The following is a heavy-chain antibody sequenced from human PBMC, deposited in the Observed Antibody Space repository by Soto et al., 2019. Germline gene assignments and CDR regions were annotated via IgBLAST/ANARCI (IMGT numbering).Heavy chain of an antibody. Sequence: GGSLRLSCAASGFTFSSYSMNWVRQAPGKGLEWVSSISSSSSYIYYADSVKGRFTISRDNAKNSLYLQMNSLRAEDTAVYYCARGGGYDYFYYYGMDVWGQGTTVTVSS. D-gene: IGHD5-12*01. V-gene: IGHV3-21*01. CDR1: GFTFSSYS. CDR3: ARGGGYDYFYYYGMDV. J-gene: IGHJ6*02. CDR2: ISSSSSYI.